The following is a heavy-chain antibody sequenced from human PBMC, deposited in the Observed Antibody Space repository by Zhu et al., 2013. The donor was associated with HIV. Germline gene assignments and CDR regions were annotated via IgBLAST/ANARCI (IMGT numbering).Heavy chain of an antibody. D-gene: IGHD2-2*01. J-gene: IGHJ4*02. Sequence: QVQLLQSGVEVRRPGASVKVSCKASGYTFNNFGITWVRQAPGQGLEWMGWISAYNGNTNYAQKFQGRVTMTTDTSTSTGYMELRSLRSDDTAVYYCARGRGDVAVIPASYRGPYYFDYVGPGNPGHRLL. V-gene: IGHV1-18*01. CDR1: GYTFNNFG. CDR3: ARGRGDVAVIPASYRGPYYFDY. CDR2: ISAYNGNT.